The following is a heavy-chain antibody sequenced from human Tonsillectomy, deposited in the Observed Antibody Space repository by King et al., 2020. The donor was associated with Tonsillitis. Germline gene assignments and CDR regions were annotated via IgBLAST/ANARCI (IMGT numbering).Heavy chain of an antibody. CDR1: GFTFSDCG. J-gene: IGHJ4*02. CDR2: ISYDGSDK. Sequence: VQLVESGGGVVQPGRSLRLSCAASGFTFSDCGMHWVRQAPGKGLDWVAAISYDGSDKDYGDSVRGRFTISRDNSRNTLYLQVNSLRADDTAVYYCAKEGGAQFCSSASCSADSWGQGTLVTVSS. D-gene: IGHD2-2*01. V-gene: IGHV3-30*18. CDR3: AKEGGAQFCSSASCSADS.